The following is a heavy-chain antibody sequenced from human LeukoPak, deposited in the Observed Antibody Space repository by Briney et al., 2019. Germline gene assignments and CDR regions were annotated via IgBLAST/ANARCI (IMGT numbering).Heavy chain of an antibody. Sequence: SVKVSCKASGGTFSSYAISWVRQAPGQGLEWMGGIIPIFGTANYAQKFQGRVTITADESTSTAYMELSSLRSEDTALYYCAKDIGSGSYFSLAFDIWGQGTMVTVSS. CDR1: GGTFSSYA. V-gene: IGHV1-69*13. J-gene: IGHJ3*02. CDR3: AKDIGSGSYFSLAFDI. D-gene: IGHD1-26*01. CDR2: IIPIFGTA.